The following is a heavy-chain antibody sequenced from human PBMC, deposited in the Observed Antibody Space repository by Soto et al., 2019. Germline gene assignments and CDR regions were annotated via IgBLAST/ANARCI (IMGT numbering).Heavy chain of an antibody. CDR3: TTDRTVDYYDSSGYRYYFDY. CDR1: GFTFSNAW. CDR2: IKSKTDGGTT. V-gene: IGHV3-15*01. J-gene: IGHJ4*02. D-gene: IGHD3-22*01. Sequence: GESLKISCAASGFTFSNAWMSWVRQAPGKGLEWVGRIKSKTDGGTTDYAAPVKGRFTISRDDSKNTLYLQMNSLKTEDTAVYYCTTDRTVDYYDSSGYRYYFDYWGQGTLVTVSS.